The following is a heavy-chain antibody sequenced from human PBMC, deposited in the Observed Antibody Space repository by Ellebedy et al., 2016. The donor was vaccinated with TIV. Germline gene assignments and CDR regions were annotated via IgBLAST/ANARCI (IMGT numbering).Heavy chain of an antibody. CDR1: GFSFSSYW. D-gene: IGHD3-10*01. CDR3: ARDLVAGSGSLDN. J-gene: IGHJ4*02. CDR2: IRSDGSVT. V-gene: IGHV3-74*01. Sequence: PGGSLRLSCAASGFSFSSYWMHWVRQAPGKGLVWVSRIRSDGSVTNYADSVKGRFTISRDNAKNTLYMQTNSLRAEDTAVYYCARDLVAGSGSLDNWGQGTLVTVSS.